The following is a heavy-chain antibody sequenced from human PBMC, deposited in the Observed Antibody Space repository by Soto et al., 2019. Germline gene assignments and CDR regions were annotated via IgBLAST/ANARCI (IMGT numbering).Heavy chain of an antibody. J-gene: IGHJ4*02. CDR1: GFSLSSTRVA. Sequence: ESGPTLVNPTQTLTLTCTFSGFSLSSTRVAVGWIRQPPGKALEWLALIYWDDDKRYSPFLKSRLTITKDTSKNQVVLTMTNMDPVDTATYYCAHSVVAGLGYYFDCWGQGTLVTVSS. CDR2: IYWDDDK. CDR3: AHSVVAGLGYYFDC. D-gene: IGHD6-19*01. V-gene: IGHV2-5*02.